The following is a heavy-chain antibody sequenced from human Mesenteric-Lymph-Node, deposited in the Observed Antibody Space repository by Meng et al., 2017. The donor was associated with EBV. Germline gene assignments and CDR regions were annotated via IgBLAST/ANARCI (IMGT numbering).Heavy chain of an antibody. CDR3: ARGEKGPIDY. Sequence: VRAHAWGAGLFNPSVTAFPPCAVYGGSFSGYYWSWIRQPPGKGLEWFGEINHSGSTNYNPSLKSRVTISVDTSKNQFSLKLSSVTAADTAVYYCARGEKGPIDYWGQGTLVTVSS. J-gene: IGHJ4*02. CDR2: INHSGST. CDR1: GGSFSGYY. V-gene: IGHV4-34*01.